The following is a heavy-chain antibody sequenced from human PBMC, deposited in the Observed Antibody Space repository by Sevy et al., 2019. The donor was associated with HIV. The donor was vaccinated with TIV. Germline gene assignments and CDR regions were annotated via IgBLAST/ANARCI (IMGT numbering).Heavy chain of an antibody. Sequence: GGSLRLSFAASGFPVISNNMSWVRQPPGRGLKGASVMYSDGSTYHADSVKGRFTISRDNSKNTLYLQMNSLRVEDTAVYYCARGKSGYGYGLDYWGQGTLVTVSS. V-gene: IGHV3-66*01. CDR1: GFPVISNN. J-gene: IGHJ4*02. D-gene: IGHD5-18*01. CDR2: MYSDGST. CDR3: ARGKSGYGYGLDY.